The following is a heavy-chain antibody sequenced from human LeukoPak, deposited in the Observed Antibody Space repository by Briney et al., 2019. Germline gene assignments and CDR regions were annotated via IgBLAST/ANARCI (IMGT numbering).Heavy chain of an antibody. Sequence: SETLSLTCAVYGGSFSGYYWSWLRQPPGKGLEWLGEINHSGSTNYNPSLKSRVTISVDTSKNQFSLKLSSVTAADTAVYYCASDMGANDYYYYYGMDVWGQGTTVTVSS. CDR1: GGSFSGYY. D-gene: IGHD1-26*01. J-gene: IGHJ6*01. CDR2: INHSGST. CDR3: ASDMGANDYYYYYGMDV. V-gene: IGHV4-34*01.